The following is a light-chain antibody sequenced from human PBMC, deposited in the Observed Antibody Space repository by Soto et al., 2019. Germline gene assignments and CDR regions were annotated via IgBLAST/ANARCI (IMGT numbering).Light chain of an antibody. V-gene: IGKV3-11*01. CDR3: QQRHMWPIT. CDR1: QSFRGL. Sequence: EFLLTRSPVTLSVSPLERPTLSCRASQSFRGLLAWYQQKPGRAPRLLIYDAYNRATGIPPRFSGSGSGTDFTLTISSLEPEDSAVYYCQQRHMWPITFGQGTRLEIK. J-gene: IGKJ5*01. CDR2: DAY.